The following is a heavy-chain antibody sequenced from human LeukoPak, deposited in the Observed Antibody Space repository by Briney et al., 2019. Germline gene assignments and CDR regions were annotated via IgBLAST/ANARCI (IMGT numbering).Heavy chain of an antibody. CDR2: ILGSGGST. Sequence: GGSLRLSCAAPGFTFSNYAMSWVRQAPGKRLEWVSAILGSGGSTYYADSVKGRFTVSRDNSKSTLYLQMISLRAEDTALYYCAKWGDNDVLTGYYVPDYWGQGTLVTVST. J-gene: IGHJ4*02. V-gene: IGHV3-23*01. CDR3: AKWGDNDVLTGYYVPDY. CDR1: GFTFSNYA. D-gene: IGHD3-9*01.